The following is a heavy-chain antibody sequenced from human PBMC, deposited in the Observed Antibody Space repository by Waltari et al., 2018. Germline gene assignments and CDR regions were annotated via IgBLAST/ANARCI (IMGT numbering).Heavy chain of an antibody. CDR2: MNPNSGNT. Sequence: QVQLAQSGAEVKKPGASVKVSCKASGYTFISYDINWVRQAAGHGLEWMGWMNPNSGNTGFAQKFQGRVAMTRNTSISTAYMELSSLRSEDTAVYFCARGVRIVGTTTGNYYFDYWGQGSLVTASS. CDR3: ARGVRIVGTTTGNYYFDY. CDR1: GYTFISYD. V-gene: IGHV1-8*01. D-gene: IGHD5-12*01. J-gene: IGHJ4*02.